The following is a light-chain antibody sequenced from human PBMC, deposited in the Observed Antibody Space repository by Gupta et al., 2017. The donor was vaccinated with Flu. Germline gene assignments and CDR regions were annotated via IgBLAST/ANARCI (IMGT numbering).Light chain of an antibody. V-gene: IGLV2-14*01. J-gene: IGLJ3*02. Sequence: QSALTQPASVSGSPGQSITISCTGTSSDVGGYNYVSWYQHHPGKAPKLMIYEVINRPSGVSNRFSGSKSGNTASLTISGLQAEDEADYYCSSYTSSNPLEFGGGTKLTVL. CDR1: SSDVGGYNY. CDR3: SSYTSSNPLE. CDR2: EVI.